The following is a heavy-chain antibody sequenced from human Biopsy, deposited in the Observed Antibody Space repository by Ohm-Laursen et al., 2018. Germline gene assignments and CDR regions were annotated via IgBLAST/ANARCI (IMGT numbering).Heavy chain of an antibody. CDR3: ARVREGGLLDY. V-gene: IGHV1-18*01. CDR2: VSTYNGDT. J-gene: IGHJ4*02. CDR1: GYTLTKLS. D-gene: IGHD3-16*01. Sequence: ASVKVSCKVSGYTLTKLSMHWVRQAPGHGLEWMGWVSTYNGDTEYEQKFQGRVTMTTDTSANTAYMELRSLRSDDTAVYFCARVREGGLLDYWGQGILVTVSS.